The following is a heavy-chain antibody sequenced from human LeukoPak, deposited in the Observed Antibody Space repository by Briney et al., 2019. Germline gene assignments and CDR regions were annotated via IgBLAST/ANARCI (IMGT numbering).Heavy chain of an antibody. CDR3: ARSATVRYYYYYMDV. V-gene: IGHV4-61*02. D-gene: IGHD4-11*01. CDR1: GVSISSGSYY. CDR2: IYTSGST. J-gene: IGHJ6*03. Sequence: MPSETLSLTCTVSGVSISSGSYYWSWIRQPAGKGLEWIGRIYTSGSTNYNPSLKSRVTISVDTSKNQFSLKLSSVTAADTAVYYCARSATVRYYYYYMDVWGKGTTVTVSS.